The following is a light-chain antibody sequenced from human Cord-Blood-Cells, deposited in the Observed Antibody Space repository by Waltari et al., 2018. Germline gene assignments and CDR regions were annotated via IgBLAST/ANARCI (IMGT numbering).Light chain of an antibody. CDR3: MQGTHFF. V-gene: IGKV2-30*01. CDR1: QSLVYSDGNTY. J-gene: IGKJ2*01. Sequence: DVVMTQSPLSLPVTLGQPASISCRSSQSLVYSDGNTYLTWFQQRPGQSPRRIIYKVSNRDAGVPDRFIGSGSGTDFTLKISRVEAEDVGVYYCMQGTHFFFGQGTKLEIK. CDR2: KVS.